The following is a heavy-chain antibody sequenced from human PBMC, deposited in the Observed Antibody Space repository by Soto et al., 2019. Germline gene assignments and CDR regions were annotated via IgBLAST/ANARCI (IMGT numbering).Heavy chain of an antibody. J-gene: IGHJ5*02. Sequence: ASVKVSCKASGYTFTSYDINWVRQATGQGLEWMGWMNPNSGNTGYAQNFQGRVTMTRNTSISTAYMELSSLRSEDTAVYYCARVKSYDILTGYSTWFDPCGQGTLVTVSS. CDR1: GYTFTSYD. V-gene: IGHV1-8*01. CDR3: ARVKSYDILTGYSTWFDP. D-gene: IGHD3-9*01. CDR2: MNPNSGNT.